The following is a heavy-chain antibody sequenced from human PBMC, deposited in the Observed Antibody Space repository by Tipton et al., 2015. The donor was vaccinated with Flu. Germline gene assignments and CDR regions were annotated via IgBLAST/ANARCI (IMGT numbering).Heavy chain of an antibody. J-gene: IGHJ4*02. Sequence: TLSLTCIVSGDSISSGGYYWSWIRQQPGKGLEWIGYIYYSATTYYNPSLQSRMTMSLDTSENHFSLKLSSLTAADTAVYYCARDREGHSFGLWGQGTLVTVSS. CDR3: ARDREGHSFGL. CDR2: IYYSATT. V-gene: IGHV4-31*03. CDR1: GDSISSGGYY. D-gene: IGHD5-18*01.